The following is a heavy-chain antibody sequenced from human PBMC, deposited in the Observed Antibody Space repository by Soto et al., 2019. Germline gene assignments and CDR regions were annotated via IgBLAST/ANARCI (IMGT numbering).Heavy chain of an antibody. CDR2: IYHSGST. Sequence: SETLSLTCAVSSGSISSSNWWSWVRQPPGKGLEWIGEIYHSGSTNYNPSLKSRVTISVDKSKNQFSLKLSSVTAADTAVYYCARRTFWSGYSDAFDIWGQGTMVTVSS. J-gene: IGHJ3*02. CDR1: SGSISSSNW. CDR3: ARRTFWSGYSDAFDI. D-gene: IGHD3-3*01. V-gene: IGHV4-4*02.